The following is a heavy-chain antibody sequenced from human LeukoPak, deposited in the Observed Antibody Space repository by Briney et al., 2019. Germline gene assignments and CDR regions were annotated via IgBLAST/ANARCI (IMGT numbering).Heavy chain of an antibody. CDR2: ISWNGGDT. J-gene: IGHJ4*02. Sequence: GGSLRLSCAASGFTFNDYGMSWVRQAPGKGLEWVSGISWNGGDTGYADSVKGRFTTSRDNAKNSLYLQMNNLRAEDTALYYCTRDRGSGRYPAGDYWGQGTLVTVSS. V-gene: IGHV3-20*04. D-gene: IGHD1-26*01. CDR1: GFTFNDYG. CDR3: TRDRGSGRYPAGDY.